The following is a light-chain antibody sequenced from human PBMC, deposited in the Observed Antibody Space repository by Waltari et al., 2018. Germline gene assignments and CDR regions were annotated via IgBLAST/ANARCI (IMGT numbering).Light chain of an antibody. CDR2: AAS. J-gene: IGKJ3*01. CDR1: QGISSY. V-gene: IGKV1-9*01. Sequence: DIQLTQSPSFLSASVGDRVTITCRASQGISSYLPWYQQKPGKAPKLLIYAASILQSGVPSRFSGSGSGTEFTLTISSLQPEDFATYYCQHLNNYPFTFGPGTKVDIK. CDR3: QHLNNYPFT.